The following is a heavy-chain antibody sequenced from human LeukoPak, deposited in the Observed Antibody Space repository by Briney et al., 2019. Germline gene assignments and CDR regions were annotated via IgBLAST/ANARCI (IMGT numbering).Heavy chain of an antibody. CDR1: GGSISSGDYY. Sequence: SETLSLTCTVSGGSISSGDYYWSWIRQPPGKGLEWIGYIYYSGSTYYNPSLRSRVTISVGTSKNQFSLKLSSVTAADTAVYYCARGPDPGKVGAAIYYYYGMDVWGQGTTVTVSS. CDR3: ARGPDPGKVGAAIYYYYGMDV. V-gene: IGHV4-30-4*01. J-gene: IGHJ6*02. D-gene: IGHD1-26*01. CDR2: IYYSGST.